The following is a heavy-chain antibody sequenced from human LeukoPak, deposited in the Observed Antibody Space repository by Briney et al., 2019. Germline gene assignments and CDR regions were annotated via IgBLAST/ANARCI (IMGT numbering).Heavy chain of an antibody. CDR1: GFTFSSYG. CDR3: ATDRYYYDSSGSPPDY. V-gene: IGHV3-33*01. D-gene: IGHD3-22*01. Sequence: PGGSLRLSCAASGFTFSSYGMHWVRQAPGKGLEWVAVIWYDGSNKYYADSVKGRFTISRDNSKNTLYLQMNSLRAEDTAVYYCATDRYYYDSSGSPPDYWGQGTLVTVSS. J-gene: IGHJ4*02. CDR2: IWYDGSNK.